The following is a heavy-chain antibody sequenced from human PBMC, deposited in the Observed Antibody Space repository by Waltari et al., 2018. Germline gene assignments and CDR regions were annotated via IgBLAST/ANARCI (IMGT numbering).Heavy chain of an antibody. CDR3: ARDAQWGLLGN. Sequence: LTCTVSGGSISSYYWSWIRQPPGKGLEWIGYIYYSGSTNYNPSLKSRVTISVDTSKNQFSLKLSSVTAADTAVYYCARDAQWGLLGNWGQGTLVTVSS. CDR2: IYYSGST. V-gene: IGHV4-59*01. D-gene: IGHD2-15*01. CDR1: GGSISSYY. J-gene: IGHJ4*02.